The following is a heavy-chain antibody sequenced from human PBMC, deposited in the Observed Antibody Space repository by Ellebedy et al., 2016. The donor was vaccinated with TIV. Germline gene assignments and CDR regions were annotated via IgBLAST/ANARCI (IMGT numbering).Heavy chain of an antibody. CDR2: INKDGSDT. CDR3: ARDGSCGGGKCYSGLPDF. D-gene: IGHD2-15*01. Sequence: GESLKISXAASGFTFSNYWMHWVRQAPGKGLVWVSHINKDGSDTTYADSVKGRFTVSRDNSRKMVSLQMASLRDDDTAVYYCARDGSCGGGKCYSGLPDFWGQGTLVTVSS. J-gene: IGHJ4*02. V-gene: IGHV3-74*01. CDR1: GFTFSNYW.